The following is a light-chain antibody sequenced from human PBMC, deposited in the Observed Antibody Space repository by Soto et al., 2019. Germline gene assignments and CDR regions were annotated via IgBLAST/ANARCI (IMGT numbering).Light chain of an antibody. J-gene: IGKJ1*01. V-gene: IGKV3-11*01. Sequence: EIVLTQSPATLSLSPGERATLSCRASQSVSSYLAWYQQKPGQAPRLLIYDASNRATGIPARFSGSGSGTDFTLTISSREPEDVAVYDCQQRSNWPPPTFGQGTKVEIK. CDR3: QQRSNWPPPT. CDR2: DAS. CDR1: QSVSSY.